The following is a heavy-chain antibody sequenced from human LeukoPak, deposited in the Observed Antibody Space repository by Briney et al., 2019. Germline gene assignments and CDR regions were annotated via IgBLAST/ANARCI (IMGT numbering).Heavy chain of an antibody. CDR1: GYTFTSYY. V-gene: IGHV1-46*01. CDR2: INPSGGTT. D-gene: IGHD3-9*01. J-gene: IGHJ6*03. Sequence: GASVKVSCKASGYTFTSYYMHWVRQAPGQGLEWMAIINPSGGTTSYAQKFQGRVTITADKSTSTAYMELSSPRSEDTAVYYCARVPYDILTGYYKASGGDYYYYYMDVWGKGTTVTVSS. CDR3: ARVPYDILTGYYKASGGDYYYYYMDV.